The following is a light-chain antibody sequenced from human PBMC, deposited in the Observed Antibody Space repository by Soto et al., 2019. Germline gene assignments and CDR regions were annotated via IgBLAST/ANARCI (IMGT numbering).Light chain of an antibody. V-gene: IGKV1-5*03. Sequence: DIQMTQSPSTLSASVGDRVTITCRASQSISSWWAWYQQKPGKAPKLLIYKASSLESGVPSRFSGSGSGTECTLTISSLQPDDFATYDCQQYQTWWTFGQGTKVEI. CDR2: KAS. CDR3: QQYQTWWT. J-gene: IGKJ1*01. CDR1: QSISSW.